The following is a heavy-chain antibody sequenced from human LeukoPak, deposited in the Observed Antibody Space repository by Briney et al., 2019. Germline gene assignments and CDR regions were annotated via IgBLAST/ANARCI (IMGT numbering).Heavy chain of an antibody. Sequence: ASVKVSCKASGYTFTSYDINWVRQATGQGLEWMGWMNPNSGNTGYAQKFQGRVAMTRNTSISTAYMELSSLRSEDTAVYYCARVRIAAPNWFDPWGQGTLVTVSS. J-gene: IGHJ5*02. CDR2: MNPNSGNT. D-gene: IGHD6-13*01. CDR1: GYTFTSYD. V-gene: IGHV1-8*01. CDR3: ARVRIAAPNWFDP.